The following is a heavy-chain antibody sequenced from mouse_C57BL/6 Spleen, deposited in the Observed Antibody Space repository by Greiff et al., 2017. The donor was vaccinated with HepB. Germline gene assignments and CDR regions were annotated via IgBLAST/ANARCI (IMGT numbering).Heavy chain of an antibody. V-gene: IGHV5-4*01. CDR3: ARENYYGSSYRYFDV. CDR2: ISDGGSYT. J-gene: IGHJ1*03. Sequence: EVQGVESGGGLVKPGGSLKLSCAASGFNFSSYAMSWVRQTPEKRLEWVATISDGGSYTYYPDNVKGRFTISRDNAKNNLYLQMSHLKSEDTAMYYCARENYYGSSYRYFDVWGTGTTVTVSS. CDR1: GFNFSSYA. D-gene: IGHD1-1*01.